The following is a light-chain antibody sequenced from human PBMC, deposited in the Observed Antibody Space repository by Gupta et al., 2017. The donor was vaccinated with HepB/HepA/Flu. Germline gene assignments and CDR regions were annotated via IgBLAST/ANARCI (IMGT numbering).Light chain of an antibody. V-gene: IGKV1-17*01. CDR2: DAS. CDR3: LHHTSSPPR. CDR1: QGIRND. J-gene: IGKJ1*01. Sequence: DIQITQSPSSLSASVGDRVTITFRASQGIRNDLGWYQQKPGKAPKRLIYDASSWQSGVPSRFSGSGCGTELTLTISMRQPEDFASYYCLHHTSSPPRFGPGTKVEIK.